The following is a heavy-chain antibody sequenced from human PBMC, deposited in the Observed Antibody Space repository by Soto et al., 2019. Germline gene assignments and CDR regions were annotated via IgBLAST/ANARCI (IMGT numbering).Heavy chain of an antibody. V-gene: IGHV2-26*04. CDR3: ASTYSTSWYWFDP. Sequence: QVTVKESGPVLVKPTETLTLTCTVSGFSLSNAGLGVSWIRQPPGKALEWLAHIFSNEEKSYSTSLKSRLTISKDTSTRQVVLTMTNMDPVDTATYYCASTYSTSWYWFDPWGQGTLVTVSS. J-gene: IGHJ5*02. CDR1: GFSLSNAGLG. CDR2: IFSNEEK. D-gene: IGHD6-13*01.